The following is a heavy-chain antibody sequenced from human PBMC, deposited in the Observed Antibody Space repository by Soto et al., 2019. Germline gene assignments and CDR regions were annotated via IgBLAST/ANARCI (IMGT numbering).Heavy chain of an antibody. CDR3: ARVSKRDIVVVPAAETYALDI. CDR2: ISAYNGNT. CDR1: GYTFTSYG. Sequence: ASVKVSCKASGYTFTSYGISWVRQAPGQGLEWMGWISAYNGNTNYAQKLQGRVTMTTDTSTSTAYMELRSLRSDDTAVYYCARVSKRDIVVVPAAETYALDIWGQGTMVTVSS. D-gene: IGHD2-2*01. V-gene: IGHV1-18*01. J-gene: IGHJ3*02.